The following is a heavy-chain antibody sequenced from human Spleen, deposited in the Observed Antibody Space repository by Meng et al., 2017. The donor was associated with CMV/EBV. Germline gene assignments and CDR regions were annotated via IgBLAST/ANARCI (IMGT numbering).Heavy chain of an antibody. Sequence: CKTSGYTSTSYCINWVRQEPGQGLEWRGWISTDNSNKKYEEKIQGRVTMTTEKSTSTADMKVRSLRCDDKAVDYCARGGRSGSNYYWGQGTLVTVSS. J-gene: IGHJ4*02. CDR3: ARGGRSGSNYY. V-gene: IGHV1-18*01. D-gene: IGHD1-26*01. CDR1: GYTSTSYC. CDR2: ISTDNSNK.